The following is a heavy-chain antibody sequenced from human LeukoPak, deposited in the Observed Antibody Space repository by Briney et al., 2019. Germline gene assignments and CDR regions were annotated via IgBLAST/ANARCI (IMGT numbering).Heavy chain of an antibody. CDR1: GYTFTSYG. D-gene: IGHD6-13*01. Sequence: ASVKVSCEASGYTFTSYGISWVRQAPGQGLEWMGWISAYNGNTNYAQKLQGRVTMTTDTSTSTAYMELRSLRSDDTAVYYCARESRGYSSSWTQEINYYYYGMDVWGQGTTVTVSS. CDR2: ISAYNGNT. V-gene: IGHV1-18*01. J-gene: IGHJ6*02. CDR3: ARESRGYSSSWTQEINYYYYGMDV.